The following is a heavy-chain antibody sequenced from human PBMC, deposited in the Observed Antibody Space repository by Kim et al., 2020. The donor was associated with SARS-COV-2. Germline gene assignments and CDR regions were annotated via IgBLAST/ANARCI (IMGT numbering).Heavy chain of an antibody. CDR3: AKVKGFGELRRPSFDL. Sequence: GGSLRLSCAASGFTFDDYAMHWVRQAPGKGLEWVSGISWNSGSIGYADSVKGRFTISRDNAKNSLYLQMNSLRAEDTALYYCAKVKGFGELRRPSFDLWGRGTLVTVSS. CDR1: GFTFDDYA. CDR2: ISWNSGSI. D-gene: IGHD3-10*01. V-gene: IGHV3-9*01. J-gene: IGHJ2*01.